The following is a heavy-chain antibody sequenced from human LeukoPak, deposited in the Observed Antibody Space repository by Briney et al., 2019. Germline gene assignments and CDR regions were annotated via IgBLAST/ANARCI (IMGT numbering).Heavy chain of an antibody. J-gene: IGHJ4*02. CDR1: GYNFNVYW. CDR3: ARLDYYDSSGY. D-gene: IGHD3-22*01. V-gene: IGHV5-51*01. Sequence: GESLKISCKGSGYNFNVYWIAWVRQMPGKGLEWMGIIYPDDSDVRYSPSFQGQVTISADKSISTAYLQWSGLKASDTAMYYCARLDYYDSSGYWGQGTLVTVSS. CDR2: IYPDDSDV.